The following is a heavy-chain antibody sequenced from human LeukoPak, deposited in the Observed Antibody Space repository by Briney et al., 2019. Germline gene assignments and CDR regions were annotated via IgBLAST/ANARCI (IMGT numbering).Heavy chain of an antibody. V-gene: IGHV4-34*01. Sequence: PSGTLSLTCGVYGASFSGSYWTWVRQPPGKGLEWIGEINHGGSTNYNPSLKSRVTVSVDTSNNQFSLKLSSVTAADTAVYYCARGISSGWYSDYWGQGTLVTVSS. CDR1: GASFSGSY. D-gene: IGHD6-19*01. CDR3: ARGISSGWYSDY. CDR2: INHGGST. J-gene: IGHJ4*02.